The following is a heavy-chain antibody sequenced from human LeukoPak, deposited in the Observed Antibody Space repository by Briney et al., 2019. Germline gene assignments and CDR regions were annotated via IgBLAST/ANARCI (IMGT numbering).Heavy chain of an antibody. D-gene: IGHD6-13*01. Sequence: ASVKVSCKASGGTFSSYAISWVRQAPGQGLEWMGIINPSGGSTSYAQKFQGRVTMTRDTSTSTVYMELSSLRSEDTAVYYCAREGAAAGVYFDYWGQGTLVTVSS. CDR3: AREGAAAGVYFDY. CDR2: INPSGGST. J-gene: IGHJ4*02. CDR1: GGTFSSYA. V-gene: IGHV1-46*01.